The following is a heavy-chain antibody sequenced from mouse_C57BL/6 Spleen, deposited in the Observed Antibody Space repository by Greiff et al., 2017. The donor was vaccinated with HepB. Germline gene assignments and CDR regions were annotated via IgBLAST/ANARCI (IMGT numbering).Heavy chain of an antibody. V-gene: IGHV1-59*01. CDR2: IDPSDSYT. CDR1: GYTFTSYW. J-gene: IGHJ4*01. Sequence: VQPQQPGAELVRPGTSVKLSCKASGYTFTSYWMHWVKQRPGQGLEWIGVIDPSDSYTNYNQKFKGKATLTVDTSSSTAYMQLSSLTSEDSAVYYCARSENPYDGYHYYAMDYWGQGTSVTVSS. CDR3: ARSENPYDGYHYYAMDY. D-gene: IGHD2-3*01.